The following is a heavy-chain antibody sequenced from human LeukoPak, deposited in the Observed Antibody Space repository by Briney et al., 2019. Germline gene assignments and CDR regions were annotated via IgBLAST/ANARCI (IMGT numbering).Heavy chain of an antibody. CDR2: IYYSGST. D-gene: IGHD2-21*02. V-gene: IGHV4-31*03. J-gene: IGHJ4*02. CDR1: GGSISSGGHY. Sequence: PSQTLSLTCTVSGGSISSGGHYWSWIRQHPGKGLEWIGYIYYSGSTYYNPSLKSRVTISVDTSKNQFSLKLSSVTAADTAVYYCARADGGDTFDYWGQGTLVTVSS. CDR3: ARADGGDTFDY.